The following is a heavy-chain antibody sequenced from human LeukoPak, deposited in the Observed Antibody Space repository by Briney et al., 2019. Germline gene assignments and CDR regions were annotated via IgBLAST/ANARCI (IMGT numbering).Heavy chain of an antibody. CDR1: GYTFTSYG. CDR2: ISAYNGNT. V-gene: IGHV1-18*01. Sequence: GASVKVSCKASGYTFTSYGISWVRQAPGQGLEWMGWISAYNGNTNYAQKLQGRVTMTTDTSTSTAYMELRSLRSDDTAVYYCAGDLVVRQQLGKGQGYWGQGTLVTVSS. CDR3: AGDLVVRQQLGKGQGY. J-gene: IGHJ4*02. D-gene: IGHD6-13*01.